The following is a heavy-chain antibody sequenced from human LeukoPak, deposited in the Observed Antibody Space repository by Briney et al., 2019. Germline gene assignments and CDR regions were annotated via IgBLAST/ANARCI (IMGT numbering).Heavy chain of an antibody. Sequence: GGSLRLSCAVSGFTFSNYNMNWVRQAPGKGLEWVSFISSSSSYIYYADSVKGRFTISRDNAKNSLYLQMSSLRAEDTAVYYCARMAASFWGQGTMVTVSS. CDR1: GFTFSNYN. CDR3: ARMAASF. CDR2: ISSSSSYI. D-gene: IGHD2-2*01. J-gene: IGHJ3*01. V-gene: IGHV3-21*01.